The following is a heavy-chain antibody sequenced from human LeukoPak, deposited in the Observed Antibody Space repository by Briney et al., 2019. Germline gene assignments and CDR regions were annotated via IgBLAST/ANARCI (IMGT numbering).Heavy chain of an antibody. J-gene: IGHJ1*01. CDR3: ILTRNYYEDH. D-gene: IGHD3-22*01. CDR2: ISPSGGST. Sequence: ASVKVSCKAPGYTFTSFYMHWVRQAPGQGLEWMGIISPSGGSTNYAQQFRGRVSMTRDTSTTTIYMELSSLRSEDTAVYYCILTRNYYEDHWGQGTLVIVSS. CDR1: GYTFTSFY. V-gene: IGHV1-46*01.